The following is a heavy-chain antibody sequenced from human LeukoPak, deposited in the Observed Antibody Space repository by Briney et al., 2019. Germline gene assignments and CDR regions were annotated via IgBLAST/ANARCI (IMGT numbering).Heavy chain of an antibody. CDR1: GGSISSSSYC. CDR2: IYYSGST. J-gene: IGHJ3*02. V-gene: IGHV4-39*01. Sequence: SETLSLTCTVSGGSISSSSYCWGWIRQPPGKGLEWIGSIYYSGSTYYNPSLKSRVTISVDTSKNQFSLKLSSVTAADTAVYYCARLYYYDSSGYSIGSDAFDIWGQGTMVTVSS. D-gene: IGHD3-22*01. CDR3: ARLYYYDSSGYSIGSDAFDI.